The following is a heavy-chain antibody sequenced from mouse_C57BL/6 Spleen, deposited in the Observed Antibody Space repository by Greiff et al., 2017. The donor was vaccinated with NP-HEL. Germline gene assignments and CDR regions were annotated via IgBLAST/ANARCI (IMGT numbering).Heavy chain of an antibody. CDR2: INPNYGTT. Sequence: EVKLMESGPELVKPGASVKISCKASGYSFTDYNMNWVKQSHGKSLEWIGVINPNYGTTSYNQKFKGKATLTVDQSSSTAYMQLNSLTSEDSAVYYCAEGGSRGAMDYWGQGTSVTVSS. D-gene: IGHD1-1*01. CDR3: AEGGSRGAMDY. CDR1: GYSFTDYN. J-gene: IGHJ4*01. V-gene: IGHV1-39*01.